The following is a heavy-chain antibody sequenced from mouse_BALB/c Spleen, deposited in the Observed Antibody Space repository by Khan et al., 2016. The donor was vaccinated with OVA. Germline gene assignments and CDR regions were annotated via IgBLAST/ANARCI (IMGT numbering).Heavy chain of an antibody. Sequence: EVELVESGGGLVKPGGSLKLSCAASGFTFSDYYMYWVRQTPEKRLEWVATISDGGSYTYYPDSVKGRFTISRDNAKNNLYLQMNSLKSEDTAMYYCASAGYGGFAYWGQGTLVTVSA. D-gene: IGHD1-1*02. J-gene: IGHJ3*01. V-gene: IGHV5-4*02. CDR2: ISDGGSYT. CDR1: GFTFSDYY. CDR3: ASAGYGGFAY.